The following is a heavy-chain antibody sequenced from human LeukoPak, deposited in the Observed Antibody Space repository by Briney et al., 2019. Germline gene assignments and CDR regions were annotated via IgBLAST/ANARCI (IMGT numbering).Heavy chain of an antibody. CDR1: GFTVSSNY. D-gene: IGHD4-17*01. CDR3: ARGLAGDYPDY. CDR2: IYSGGST. V-gene: IGHV3-53*01. Sequence: GGSLRLSCAASGFTVSSNYMSWVRQAPGKGLEWVSVIYSGGSTYYADSVKGRFTISRDNSKNTLYLQMNSLRAEDTAVYCCARGLAGDYPDYWGQGTLVTVSS. J-gene: IGHJ4*02.